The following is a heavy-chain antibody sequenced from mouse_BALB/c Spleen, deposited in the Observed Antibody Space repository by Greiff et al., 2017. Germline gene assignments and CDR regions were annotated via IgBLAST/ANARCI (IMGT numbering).Heavy chain of an antibody. V-gene: IGHV1-39*01. CDR1: GYSFTDYI. CDR2: INPYYGST. D-gene: IGHD1-3*01. Sequence: VQLQQTGPELVKPGASVKISCKASGYSFTDYIMLWVKQSHGKSLEWIGNINPYYGSTSYNLKFKGKATLTVDKSSSTAYMQLNSLTSEDSAVYYCARGSGNYFDCWGQGTTLTVSS. J-gene: IGHJ2*01. CDR3: ARGSGNYFDC.